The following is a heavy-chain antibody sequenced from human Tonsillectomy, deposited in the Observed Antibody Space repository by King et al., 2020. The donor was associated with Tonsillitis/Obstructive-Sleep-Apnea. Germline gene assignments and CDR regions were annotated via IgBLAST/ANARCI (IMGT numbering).Heavy chain of an antibody. CDR3: ARLLRGGGNTKYYYYGMDV. V-gene: IGHV3-33*01. CDR2: IWYDGSNK. D-gene: IGHD4-23*01. J-gene: IGHJ6*02. Sequence: VQLVESGGGVVQPGRSLRLSCAASGFTFSSYGMHWVRQAPGKGLEWVAVIWYDGSNKYYADSVKGRFTISRDNSKNTLYLQMNSLRAEDTAVYYCARLLRGGGNTKYYYYGMDVWGQGTTVTVSS. CDR1: GFTFSSYG.